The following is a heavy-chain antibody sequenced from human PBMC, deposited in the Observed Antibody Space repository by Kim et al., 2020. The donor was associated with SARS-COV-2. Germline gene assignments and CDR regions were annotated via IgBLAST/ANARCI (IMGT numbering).Heavy chain of an antibody. Sequence: GGSLRLSCAASGFTFSSYGMHWVRQAPGKGLEWVAVISYDGSNKYYADSVKGRFTISRDNSKNTLYLQMNSLRAEDTAVYYCTAGATSDPWGQGTLVTVSS. V-gene: IGHV3-30*03. CDR1: GFTFSSYG. CDR2: ISYDGSNK. CDR3: TAGATSDP. D-gene: IGHD1-26*01. J-gene: IGHJ5*02.